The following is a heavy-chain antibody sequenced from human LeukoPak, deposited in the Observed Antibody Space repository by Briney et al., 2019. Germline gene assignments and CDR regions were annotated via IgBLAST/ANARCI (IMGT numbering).Heavy chain of an antibody. CDR3: ARVQDYYDSSGQTLYYYGMDV. D-gene: IGHD3-22*01. CDR2: ISYDGSNK. V-gene: IGHV3-30-3*01. CDR1: GFTFSSYA. Sequence: GGSLRLSCAASGFTFSSYAMHWVRQAPGKGLEWVAVISYDGSNKYYADSVKGRFTISRDNSKNTLYLQMNSLRAEDTAVYYCARVQDYYDSSGQTLYYYGMDVWGQGTTVTGSS. J-gene: IGHJ6*02.